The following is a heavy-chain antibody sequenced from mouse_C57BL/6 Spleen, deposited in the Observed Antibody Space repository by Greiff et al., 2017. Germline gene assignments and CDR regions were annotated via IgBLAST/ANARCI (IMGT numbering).Heavy chain of an antibody. CDR3: TTTVVGTDYYAMDY. V-gene: IGHV14-4*01. D-gene: IGHD1-1*01. Sequence: EVQLQQSGAELVRPGASVKLSCTASGFNIKDDYMPWVKQRPEQGLEWIGWIDPENGDTEYASKFQGKATITADTSSNTAYLQLSSLTSEDTAVYYCTTTVVGTDYYAMDYWGQGTSVTVSS. CDR1: GFNIKDDY. J-gene: IGHJ4*01. CDR2: IDPENGDT.